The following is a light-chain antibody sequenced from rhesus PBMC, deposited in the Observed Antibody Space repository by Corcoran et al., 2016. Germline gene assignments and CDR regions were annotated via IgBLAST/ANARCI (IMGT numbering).Light chain of an antibody. J-gene: IGKJ1*01. Sequence: DIQMTQSPSSLSASVGDTVTITCRASQGISSWVAWYQQEAGKAPKLLIKKASSLQSGVPSRISGSGSGTDFTLTISSLQSEDFATYYCQQYSSRPWTFGQGTKVEIK. CDR2: KAS. CDR3: QQYSSRPWT. V-gene: IGKV1-22*01. CDR1: QGISSW.